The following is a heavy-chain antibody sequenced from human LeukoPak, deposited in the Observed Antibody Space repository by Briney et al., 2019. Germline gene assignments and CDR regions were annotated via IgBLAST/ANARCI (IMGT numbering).Heavy chain of an antibody. J-gene: IGHJ4*02. V-gene: IGHV3-30-3*01. CDR1: GFTFSSYA. CDR2: ISYDGSNK. CDR3: AKVFGYSYGLDY. D-gene: IGHD5-18*01. Sequence: GGSLRLSCAASGFTFSSYAMHWVRQAPGKGLEWVAVISYDGSNKYYADSVKGRFTISRDNSKITLYLQMNSLTAEDTAVYYCAKVFGYSYGLDYWGQGTLVTVSS.